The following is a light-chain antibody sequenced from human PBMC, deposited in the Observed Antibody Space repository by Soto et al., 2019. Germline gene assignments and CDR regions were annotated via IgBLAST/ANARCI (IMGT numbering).Light chain of an antibody. CDR2: GAS. CDR3: HQYGSSPPFT. V-gene: IGKV3-20*01. Sequence: DIVLTQSPGTLSLSPGERATLSCRASQSVSSSYFAWYQQKPGQAPRLLIYGASSRATGIPDRLSGSGSGTDFTLTISRLEHDDFAVYYCHQYGSSPPFTFGPGTKVDIK. CDR1: QSVSSSY. J-gene: IGKJ3*01.